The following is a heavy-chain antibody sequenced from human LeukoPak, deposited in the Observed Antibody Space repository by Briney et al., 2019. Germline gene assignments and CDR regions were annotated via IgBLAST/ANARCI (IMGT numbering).Heavy chain of an antibody. J-gene: IGHJ4*02. CDR2: ISYDGVNK. CDR1: GFTFSSYG. Sequence: GRSLRLSCAASGFTFSSYGMHWVRQAPGKGLEWVAVISYDGVNKYYADSMKGRFTISRDNSKNTLYLQMNSLRAEDTAVYYCAKVEAGLVVNVIDYWGQGTLVTVSS. V-gene: IGHV3-30*18. D-gene: IGHD2-8*02. CDR3: AKVEAGLVVNVIDY.